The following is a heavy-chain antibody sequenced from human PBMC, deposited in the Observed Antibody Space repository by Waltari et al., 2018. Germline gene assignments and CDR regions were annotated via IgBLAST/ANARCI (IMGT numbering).Heavy chain of an antibody. Sequence: QVQLVQSGAEVKKPGASVKVSCKASGYTFTSYAIHWVRQAPGQRLEWMGWINAGNGNTMYSQKFQGRVTITRDTSASTAYMELSSLKSEDTAVYYCARILTIVVAGTGFDYWGQGTLVTVSS. CDR1: GYTFTSYA. J-gene: IGHJ4*02. V-gene: IGHV1-3*01. CDR3: ARILTIVVAGTGFDY. CDR2: INAGNGNT. D-gene: IGHD6-19*01.